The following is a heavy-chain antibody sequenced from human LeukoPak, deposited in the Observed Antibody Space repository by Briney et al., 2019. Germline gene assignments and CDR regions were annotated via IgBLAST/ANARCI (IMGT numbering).Heavy chain of an antibody. V-gene: IGHV1-8*01. CDR1: GYTFTSYD. J-gene: IGHJ3*02. CDR2: MNPNSGNT. Sequence: ASVKVSCKASGYTFTSYDINWVRQATGQGLEWMGWMNPNSGNTGYAQKFQGRVTMTRNTSISTAYMELSSLRSEDTAVYYCARGWGIYYYGSGSFSAFDIWGQGTMVTVSS. CDR3: ARGWGIYYYGSGSFSAFDI. D-gene: IGHD3-10*01.